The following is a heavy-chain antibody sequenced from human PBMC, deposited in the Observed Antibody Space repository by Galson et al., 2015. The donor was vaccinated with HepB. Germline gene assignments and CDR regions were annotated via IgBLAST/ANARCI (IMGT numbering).Heavy chain of an antibody. D-gene: IGHD4-23*01. CDR1: RYTFTGYY. V-gene: IGHV1-2*02. CDR2: INPNSGGT. Sequence: SVKVSCKASRYTFTGYYLHWVRQAPGQGLEWMGWINPNSGGTNYAQKFQGRVTMTRDTSIITAYMELSRLRSDDTAVYYCARVGGNSYDYWGQGTLVTVSS. CDR3: ARVGGNSYDY. J-gene: IGHJ4*02.